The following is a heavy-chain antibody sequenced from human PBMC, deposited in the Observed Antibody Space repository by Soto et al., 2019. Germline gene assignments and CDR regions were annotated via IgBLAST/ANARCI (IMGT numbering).Heavy chain of an antibody. Sequence: GGSLRLSCAASGFTFSSYSMNWVRQAPGKGLEWVSYISSSSSTIYYADSVKGRFTISRDNAKNSLYLQMNSLRDEDTAVYYCARDSVLLWFGELLSGDYYYYYGMDVWGQGTTVTVSS. V-gene: IGHV3-48*02. CDR2: ISSSSSTI. D-gene: IGHD3-10*01. CDR3: ARDSVLLWFGELLSGDYYYYYGMDV. J-gene: IGHJ6*02. CDR1: GFTFSSYS.